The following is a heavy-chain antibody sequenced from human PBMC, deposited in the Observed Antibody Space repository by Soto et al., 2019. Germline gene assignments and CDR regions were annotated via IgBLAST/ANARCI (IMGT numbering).Heavy chain of an antibody. D-gene: IGHD2-15*01. CDR2: ISAYNGNT. CDR3: ASSVYCSGGSCYSTYAFDI. J-gene: IGHJ3*02. Sequence: GASVKVSCKASGYTFTSYGISCVRQAPGQGLEWMGWISAYNGNTNYAQKLQGRVTMTTDTSTSTAYMELRSLRSDDTAVYYCASSVYCSGGSCYSTYAFDIWGQGTMVTVSS. CDR1: GYTFTSYG. V-gene: IGHV1-18*01.